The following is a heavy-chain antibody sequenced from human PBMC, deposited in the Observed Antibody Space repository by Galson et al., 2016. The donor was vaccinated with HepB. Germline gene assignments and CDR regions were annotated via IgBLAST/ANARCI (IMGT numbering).Heavy chain of an antibody. D-gene: IGHD6-13*01. Sequence: LRLSCAGSGFPFRSYSMNWVRQAPGTGLEWVSYISRDSSTTHYADSVKGRFTISRDNAQNSLYLQLNSLRDEDTAVYYCARTYSSTWLDAFDIWGQGTMVTVSS. J-gene: IGHJ3*02. CDR3: ARTYSSTWLDAFDI. CDR2: ISRDSSTT. CDR1: GFPFRSYS. V-gene: IGHV3-48*02.